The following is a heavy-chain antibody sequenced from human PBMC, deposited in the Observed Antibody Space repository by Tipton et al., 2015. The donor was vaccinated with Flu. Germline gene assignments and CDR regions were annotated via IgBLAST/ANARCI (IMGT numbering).Heavy chain of an antibody. CDR3: ARHTGDSVRGIVDY. V-gene: IGHV4-38-2*01. CDR1: GDSISSDYY. D-gene: IGHD3-10*02. J-gene: IGHJ4*02. CDR2: IYHSGST. Sequence: TLSLTCAVSGDSISSDYYWGWVRQPPGKGLEWIGTIYHSGSTYYNPSLKSRLTISVDTSNNQFSLKLSSVTAADTAVYYCARHTGDSVRGIVDYWGQGTVVTVSS.